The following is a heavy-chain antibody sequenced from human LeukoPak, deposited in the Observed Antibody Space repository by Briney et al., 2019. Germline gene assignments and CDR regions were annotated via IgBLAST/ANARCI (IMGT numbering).Heavy chain of an antibody. D-gene: IGHD1-26*01. CDR2: ISGSGGST. CDR3: AKDRGGIVGASGAFDI. J-gene: IGHJ3*02. V-gene: IGHV3-23*01. Sequence: GGSLRLSCAASGFTFSSYAMSGVRRAPGKGLEWVSAISGSGGSTYYADSVKGRFTISRDNSKNTLYLQMNSLRAEDTAVYYCAKDRGGIVGASGAFDIWGQGTMVTVSS. CDR1: GFTFSSYA.